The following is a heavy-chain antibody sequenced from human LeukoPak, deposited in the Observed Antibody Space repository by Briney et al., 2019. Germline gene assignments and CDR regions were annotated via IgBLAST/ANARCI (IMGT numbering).Heavy chain of an antibody. J-gene: IGHJ4*02. Sequence: GGSLRLSCAASGFTFSSYAMSWVRQAPGKGLEWVSAISGSGGSTYYADSVKGRFTISRDNSKNTLYLQMNSLRAGDTAVYYCAKGDSSGWYLLSYFDYWGQGTLVTVSS. D-gene: IGHD6-19*01. CDR2: ISGSGGST. CDR1: GFTFSSYA. V-gene: IGHV3-23*01. CDR3: AKGDSSGWYLLSYFDY.